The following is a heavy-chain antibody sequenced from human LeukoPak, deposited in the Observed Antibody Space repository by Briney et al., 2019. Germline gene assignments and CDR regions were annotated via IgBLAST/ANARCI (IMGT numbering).Heavy chain of an antibody. J-gene: IGHJ4*02. CDR3: AKEVEGRIVGATTGFDY. V-gene: IGHV3-23*01. CDR1: GFTFSSYG. D-gene: IGHD1-26*01. CDR2: ISGSGGST. Sequence: GGSLRLSCAASGFTFSSYGMSWVRQAPGKGLEWVSAISGSGGSTYYADSVKGRFTISRDNSKNTLYLQMNSLRAEDTAVYYCAKEVEGRIVGATTGFDYWGQGTLVTVSS.